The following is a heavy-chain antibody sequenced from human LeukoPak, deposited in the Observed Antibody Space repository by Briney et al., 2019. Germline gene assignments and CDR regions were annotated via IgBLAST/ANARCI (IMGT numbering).Heavy chain of an antibody. CDR3: AKRGVVIRVILVGFHKEAYYFDS. D-gene: IGHD3-22*01. J-gene: IGHJ4*02. Sequence: SGGSLRLSCAVSGIILSNYGMSWVRQAPGKGLEWVAGISDSGGGTKYADSVKGRFTISRDNPKNTLYLQMNSLRAEDTAVYFCAKRGVVIRVILVGFHKEAYYFDSWGQGALVTVSS. V-gene: IGHV3-23*01. CDR2: ISDSGGGT. CDR1: GIILSNYG.